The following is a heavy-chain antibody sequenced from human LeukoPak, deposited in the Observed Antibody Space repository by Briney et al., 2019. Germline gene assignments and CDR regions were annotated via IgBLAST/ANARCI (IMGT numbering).Heavy chain of an antibody. J-gene: IGHJ4*02. CDR2: IKSDGTYT. Sequence: GGSLRLSCAASGFTFSSYGMHWVRQAPGKGLVWVSRIKSDGTYTDYMDSVKGRFTISRDNAKNTLFLQMNSLRADDTAVYYCIRDDGNYGIDYWGQGTLVTVSS. CDR3: IRDDGNYGIDY. CDR1: GFTFSSYG. V-gene: IGHV3-74*01. D-gene: IGHD1-7*01.